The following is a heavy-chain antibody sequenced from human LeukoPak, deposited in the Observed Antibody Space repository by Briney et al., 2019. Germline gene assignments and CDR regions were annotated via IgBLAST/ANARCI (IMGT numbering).Heavy chain of an antibody. CDR2: ISAYNGNT. J-gene: IGHJ4*02. CDR3: AREVPNYDFWSGYHYYFDY. Sequence: GASVKVSCKASGHTFTSYGISWVRQAPGQGLEWMGWISAYNGNTNYAQKLQGRVTMTTDTSTSTAYMELRSLRSDDTAVYYCAREVPNYDFWSGYHYYFDYWGQGTLVTVSS. CDR1: GHTFTSYG. D-gene: IGHD3-3*01. V-gene: IGHV1-18*01.